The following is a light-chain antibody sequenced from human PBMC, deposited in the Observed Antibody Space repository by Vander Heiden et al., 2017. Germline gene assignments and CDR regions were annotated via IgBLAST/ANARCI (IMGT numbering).Light chain of an antibody. J-gene: IGKJ1*01. CDR2: AAS. Sequence: AIRMTQSPSSFSASTRDRVPITCRASQGISSYLAWYQQKPGKAPKLLIYAASTLQSGVPSRFSGSGSGTDFTLTISCLQSEDFATYYCQQYYSYPRTFGQGTKVEIK. CDR3: QQYYSYPRT. V-gene: IGKV1-8*01. CDR1: QGISSY.